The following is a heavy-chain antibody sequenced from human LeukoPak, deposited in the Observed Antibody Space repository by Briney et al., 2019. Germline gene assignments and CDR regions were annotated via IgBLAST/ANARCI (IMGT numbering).Heavy chain of an antibody. V-gene: IGHV3-23*01. Sequence: GGSLRLSCEGSGFTFNNYVMNWVRQAPGKGLEWVSGVSGRGSSTYYADSVKGRFTISRDNSQNTVYLQMKSLRAKDTAIYFCAKYTTPYYFDYWGQGILVTVSS. J-gene: IGHJ4*02. CDR3: AKYTTPYYFDY. D-gene: IGHD1-1*01. CDR1: GFTFNNYV. CDR2: VSGRGSST.